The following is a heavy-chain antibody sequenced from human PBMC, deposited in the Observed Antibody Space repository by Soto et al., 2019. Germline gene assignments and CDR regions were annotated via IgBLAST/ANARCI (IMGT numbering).Heavy chain of an antibody. D-gene: IGHD2-2*01. CDR1: GIIFSSYS. CDR3: ARDCSSTSCYDNWSDP. V-gene: IGHV3-21*01. J-gene: IGHJ5*02. CDR2: ISSSSSYI. Sequence: GSVSRCCAGSGIIFSSYSMNWVRQAPGKGLEWVSSISSSSSYIYYADSVKGRFTISRDNAKNSLYLQMNSLRAEDTAVYYCARDCSSTSCYDNWSDPWGQGTLVTVSS.